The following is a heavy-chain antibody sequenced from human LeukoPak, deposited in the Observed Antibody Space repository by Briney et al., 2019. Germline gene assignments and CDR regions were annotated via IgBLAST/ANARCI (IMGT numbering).Heavy chain of an antibody. J-gene: IGHJ3*02. D-gene: IGHD4-17*01. CDR1: GFTFSSYA. CDR3: AKDELTVTTSYDAFDI. CDR2: ISGSGGST. V-gene: IGHV3-23*01. Sequence: GGSLRLSCAASGFTFSSYAMSWVRQAPGKGLEWVSAISGSGGSTYYADSVKGRFTISRDNSKNTLYLQMNSLRAEDTAVYYCAKDELTVTTSYDAFDIWGQGTMVTVSS.